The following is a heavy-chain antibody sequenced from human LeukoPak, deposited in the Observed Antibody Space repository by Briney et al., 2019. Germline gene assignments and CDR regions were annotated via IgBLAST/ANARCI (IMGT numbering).Heavy chain of an antibody. J-gene: IGHJ5*02. D-gene: IGHD5-18*01. Sequence: SETLSLTCAVYGGSFSGYYWSWIRQPPGKGLEWIGEINHSGSTNYNPSLKSRVTISVDTSKNQFSLKLSSVTAADTAVYYCARGGRSILGKRGYSYGRHNWFDPWGQGTLVTVSS. CDR2: INHSGST. V-gene: IGHV4-34*01. CDR1: GGSFSGYY. CDR3: ARGGRSILGKRGYSYGRHNWFDP.